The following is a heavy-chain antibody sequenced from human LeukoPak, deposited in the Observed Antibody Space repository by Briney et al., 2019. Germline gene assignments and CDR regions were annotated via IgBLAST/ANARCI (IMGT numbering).Heavy chain of an antibody. CDR3: ARDGPSSPRGLTTYYFHH. CDR2: ISYDGSNK. V-gene: IGHV3-30*04. CDR1: GFTFSSYA. D-gene: IGHD6-13*01. Sequence: GRSLRLSCAASGFTFSSYAMHWVRQAPGKGLEGVAVISYDGSNKYYADSVKGRLTISRDNSKNPLYLQMNSLRAEDTAVYYCARDGPSSPRGLTTYYFHHWRQGPLVSVSS. J-gene: IGHJ4*02.